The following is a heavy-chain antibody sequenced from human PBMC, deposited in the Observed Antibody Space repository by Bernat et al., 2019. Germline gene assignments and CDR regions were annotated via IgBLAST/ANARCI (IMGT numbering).Heavy chain of an antibody. Sequence: EVQLLESGGGLVQPGRSLRLSCAASGFTFDDYAMHWVRQAPGKGLEWVSGISWNSGSIGYAESVKGQFTISRDNANNSLYLQMNSLRAEDTALYYCAKSRSGSYGAGAFDIWGQGTMVTVSS. CDR2: ISWNSGSI. D-gene: IGHD3-10*01. CDR3: AKSRSGSYGAGAFDI. CDR1: GFTFDDYA. J-gene: IGHJ3*02. V-gene: IGHV3-9*01.